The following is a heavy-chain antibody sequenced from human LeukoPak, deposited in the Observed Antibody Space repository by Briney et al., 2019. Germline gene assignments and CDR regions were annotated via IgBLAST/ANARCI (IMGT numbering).Heavy chain of an antibody. J-gene: IGHJ4*02. CDR3: VRDASGYS. CDR2: ISSTSNTI. CDR1: GFTFSSYS. V-gene: IGHV3-48*01. Sequence: GGSLRLSCAASGFTFSSYSMNWVRQTPGKGLECLSYISSTSNTIYYASSVRGRFTISRDNAKNSLYLQMNSLRVEDTAVYYCVRDASGYSWGQGTLVTVSS. D-gene: IGHD5-18*01.